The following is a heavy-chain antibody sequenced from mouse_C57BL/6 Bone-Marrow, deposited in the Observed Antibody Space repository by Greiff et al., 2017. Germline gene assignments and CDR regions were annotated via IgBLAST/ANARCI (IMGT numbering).Heavy chain of an antibody. Sequence: VQLQQPGAELVKPGASVKLSCKASGYTFTSYWMHWVKQRPGQGLEWIGMIHPNSGSTNYNEKFKSKATLTVVKSSSTAYMQLSSLTSEDSAVYYCARYDYDVAWFAYWGQGTLVTVSA. CDR1: GYTFTSYW. CDR3: ARYDYDVAWFAY. D-gene: IGHD2-4*01. V-gene: IGHV1-64*01. J-gene: IGHJ3*01. CDR2: IHPNSGST.